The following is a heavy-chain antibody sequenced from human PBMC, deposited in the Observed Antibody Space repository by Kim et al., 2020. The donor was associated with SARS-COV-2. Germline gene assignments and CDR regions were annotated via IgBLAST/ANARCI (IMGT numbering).Heavy chain of an antibody. V-gene: IGHV1-69*10. CDR2: IIPALGKA. CDR3: ARGDYTRPKFDN. J-gene: IGHJ4*02. Sequence: SVKVSCKTSGGTFNTYGISWVRQAPGQGPEWMGGIIPALGKAHYAQKFQGRVTIFADESTSTAYTEVSGLRPDDTAVYYCARGDYTRPKFDNWGQGTLVTVSP. D-gene: IGHD4-17*01. CDR1: GGTFNTYG.